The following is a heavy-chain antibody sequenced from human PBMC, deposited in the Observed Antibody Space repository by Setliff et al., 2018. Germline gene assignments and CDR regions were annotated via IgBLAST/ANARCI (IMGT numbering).Heavy chain of an antibody. J-gene: IGHJ1*01. Sequence: SETLSLTCTVSGGSISSGGYYWSWIRQHPGKGLEWIGYIYYSGGTYYNPSLKSRVTISVDTSKNQFSLKLSSVTAEDTAVYYCAKVGKSGTWDQYFQYWGQGTLVTVSS. V-gene: IGHV4-31*03. CDR3: AKVGKSGTWDQYFQY. D-gene: IGHD3-10*01. CDR1: GGSISSGGYY. CDR2: IYYSGGT.